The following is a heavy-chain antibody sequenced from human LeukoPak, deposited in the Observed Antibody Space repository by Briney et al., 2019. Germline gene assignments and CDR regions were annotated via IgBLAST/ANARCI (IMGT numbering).Heavy chain of an antibody. J-gene: IGHJ4*02. CDR3: ARGGPPTAIDY. V-gene: IGHV3-53*04. D-gene: IGHD3-16*01. Sequence: GGPLRHLRAASGFNVSCYFMSWVRQAPGKGREWVSVSYTGSNTSYTDAVNARFTIARQNSKNTLYLQMNNPGAENSAVYYYARGGPPTAIDYWGRGTLVTVSS. CDR2: SYTGSNT. CDR1: GFNVSCYF.